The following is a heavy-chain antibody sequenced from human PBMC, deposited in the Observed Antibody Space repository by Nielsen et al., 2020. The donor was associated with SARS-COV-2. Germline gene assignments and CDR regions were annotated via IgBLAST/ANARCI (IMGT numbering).Heavy chain of an antibody. J-gene: IGHJ4*02. V-gene: IGHV3-30*03. Sequence: GESLKISCAASGFTFSSYGMHWVRQAPGKGLEWVAVISYDGSNKYYADSVKGRFTISRDNSKNTLYLQMNSLRAEDTAVYYCAILPWFGDPLQDAADYWGQGTLVTVSS. CDR3: AILPWFGDPLQDAADY. CDR2: ISYDGSNK. CDR1: GFTFSSYG. D-gene: IGHD3-10*01.